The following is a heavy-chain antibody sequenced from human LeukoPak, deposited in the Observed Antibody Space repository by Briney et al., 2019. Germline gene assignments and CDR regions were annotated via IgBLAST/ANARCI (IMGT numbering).Heavy chain of an antibody. CDR1: GFTFGSYA. V-gene: IGHV3-23*01. J-gene: IGHJ4*02. CDR3: AIMHGYYDGSGYWVQ. CDR2: ISPNADRT. Sequence: PGGSLRLSCAASGFTFGSYAMSWVRQAPGKGLEWVSFISPNADRTSKADSVEGRFTISRDNPRNTLYLQMNSPRDDDTAVYYCAIMHGYYDGSGYWVQWGQGTLVTVSS. D-gene: IGHD3-22*01.